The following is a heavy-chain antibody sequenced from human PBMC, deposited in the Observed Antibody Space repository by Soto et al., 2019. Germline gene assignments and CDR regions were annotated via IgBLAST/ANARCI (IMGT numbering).Heavy chain of an antibody. CDR3: AADYGDYSYYYYYYGMDV. Sequence: SVKVSCKASGFAFTSSAVQWVRQARGQRLEWIGWIVVGSGNTNYAQKFQERVTITRDMSTSTAYMELSSLRSEDTAVYYCAADYGDYSYYYYYYGMDVWGQGTTVT. V-gene: IGHV1-58*01. CDR2: IVVGSGNT. J-gene: IGHJ6*02. D-gene: IGHD4-17*01. CDR1: GFAFTSSA.